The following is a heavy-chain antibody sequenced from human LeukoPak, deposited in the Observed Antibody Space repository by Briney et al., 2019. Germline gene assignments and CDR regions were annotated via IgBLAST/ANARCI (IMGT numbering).Heavy chain of an antibody. CDR1: GFTFDDYA. D-gene: IGHD3-22*01. Sequence: GGSLRLSCAASGFTFDDYAMHWVRQAPGKGLEWVSGISWNSGSIGYADSVKGRFTISRDNAKNSLYLQMNSLRAEDTAVYYCARAHSSGYYQDFWGQGTLVTVSS. CDR3: ARAHSSGYYQDF. J-gene: IGHJ4*02. CDR2: ISWNSGSI. V-gene: IGHV3-9*01.